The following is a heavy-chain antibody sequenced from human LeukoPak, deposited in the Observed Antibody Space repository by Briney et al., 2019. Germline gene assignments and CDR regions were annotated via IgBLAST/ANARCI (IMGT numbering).Heavy chain of an antibody. Sequence: GESLKISCKASGYSFTSNWIGWVRQMLGKGLEWMGIIYPGDSDTRYSPSFQGQVTISADKSISTAYLQWSSLKASDTAMYYCARGLGGGFWTGYPSCFDYWGQGTLVTVSS. D-gene: IGHD3/OR15-3a*01. CDR2: IYPGDSDT. V-gene: IGHV5-51*01. J-gene: IGHJ4*02. CDR1: GYSFTSNW. CDR3: ARGLGGGFWTGYPSCFDY.